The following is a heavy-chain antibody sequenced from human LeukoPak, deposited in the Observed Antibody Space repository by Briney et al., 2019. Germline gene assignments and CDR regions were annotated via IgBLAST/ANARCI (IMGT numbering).Heavy chain of an antibody. CDR3: ANISARLGYSSGWYGEMGDFQH. Sequence: GGSLRLSCAASGFTFSSYAMSWVRQAPGKGLEWVSAISGSGGSTYYADSVKGRFTISRDNSKNTLYLQMNSLRAEDTAVYYCANISARLGYSSGWYGEMGDFQHCGQGTLVTVSS. V-gene: IGHV3-23*01. J-gene: IGHJ1*01. D-gene: IGHD6-19*01. CDR1: GFTFSSYA. CDR2: ISGSGGST.